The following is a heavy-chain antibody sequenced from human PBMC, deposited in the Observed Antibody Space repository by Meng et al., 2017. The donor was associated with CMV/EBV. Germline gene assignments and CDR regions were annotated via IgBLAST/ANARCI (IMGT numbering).Heavy chain of an antibody. Sequence: SVKVSCKASGGTFSSYAISWVRQAPGQGLEWMGGIIPIFGTANYAQKFQGRVTMTTDTSTSTAYMELRSLRSDDTAVYYCARDDLKYSGSYSTDYWGQGTLVTVSS. J-gene: IGHJ4*02. CDR3: ARDDLKYSGSYSTDY. CDR2: IIPIFGTA. D-gene: IGHD1-26*01. V-gene: IGHV1-69*05. CDR1: GGTFSSYA.